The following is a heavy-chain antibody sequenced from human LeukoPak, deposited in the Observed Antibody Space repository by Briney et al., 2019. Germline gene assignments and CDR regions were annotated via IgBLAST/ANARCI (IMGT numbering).Heavy chain of an antibody. CDR2: IYYSGST. CDR3: PTLGNSGRYPNYYYYGMAV. D-gene: IGHD1-26*01. V-gene: IGHV4-39*01. CDR1: GGSISRSSYY. J-gene: IGHJ6*04. Sequence: SETLSLTCTVSGGSISRSSYYWGWIRQPPGKGLEWIGSIYYSGSTYYNPSLKSRVTISVDTSKNQFSLNLSSVTAADTAVYSCPTLGNSGRYPNYYYYGMAVWAKGPRATAPQ.